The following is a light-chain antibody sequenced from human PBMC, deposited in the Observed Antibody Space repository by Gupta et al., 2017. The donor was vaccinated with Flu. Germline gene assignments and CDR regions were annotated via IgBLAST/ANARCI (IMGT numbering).Light chain of an antibody. Sequence: QSALTQPASVSGSPGQSIAISCTGTNSDIGAYNYVSWYQQHPGKGPKLMIDERSNRPSGGSTRFSGATSGNTATLTISGRQAEDEDDYYSGSDGAVGVFGGGTKVTVL. CDR2: ERS. CDR1: NSDIGAYNY. J-gene: IGLJ3*02. V-gene: IGLV2-14*01. CDR3: GSDGAVGV.